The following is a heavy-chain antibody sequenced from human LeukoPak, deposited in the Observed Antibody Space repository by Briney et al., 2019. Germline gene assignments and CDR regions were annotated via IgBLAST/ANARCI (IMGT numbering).Heavy chain of an antibody. CDR3: AREGITIFGVVNEASHQKDDAFDI. J-gene: IGHJ3*02. CDR1: GGTFSSYA. CDR2: IIPIFGTA. D-gene: IGHD3-3*01. V-gene: IGHV1-69*01. Sequence: RASVKVSCKASGGTFSSYAISWVRQAPGQGLEGMGGIIPIFGTANYAQKFQGRVTITADESTSTAYMELSSLRSEDTAVYYCAREGITIFGVVNEASHQKDDAFDIWGQGTMVTVSS.